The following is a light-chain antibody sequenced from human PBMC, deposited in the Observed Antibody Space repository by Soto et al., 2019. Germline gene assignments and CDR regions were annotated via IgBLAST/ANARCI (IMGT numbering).Light chain of an antibody. J-gene: IGKJ1*01. CDR2: GAS. V-gene: IGKV3-15*01. CDR3: QQYNNWPPWS. Sequence: EIVMTQSPATLSVSRGGRATLSCRASQSICGALAWYQQKPGQAPRLLIYGASTRATSFPARFSGRRSGTALSLTISRLQSQDFAVYYCQQYNNWPPWSFGQGTKVDIK. CDR1: QSICGA.